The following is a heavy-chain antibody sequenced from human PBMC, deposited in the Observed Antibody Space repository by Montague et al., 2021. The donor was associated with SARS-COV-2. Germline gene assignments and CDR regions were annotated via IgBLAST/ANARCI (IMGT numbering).Heavy chain of an antibody. CDR3: ARDFNYYYYYGMDV. Sequence: SLRLSCAASGFTFSSYSMNWVRQAPGKGLEWVSSISSSSSYIYYADSVKGRFTISRDNAKNSLYLQMNSLRAEDTAVYYCARDFNYYYYYGMDVWGRGTTVTVSS. CDR2: ISSSSSYI. CDR1: GFTFSSYS. V-gene: IGHV3-21*01. J-gene: IGHJ6*02.